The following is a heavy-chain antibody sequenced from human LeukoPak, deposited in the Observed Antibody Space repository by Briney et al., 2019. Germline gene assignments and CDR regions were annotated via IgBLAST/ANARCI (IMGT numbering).Heavy chain of an antibody. CDR3: ARGTVPADTKFDY. V-gene: IGHV3-21*01. CDR1: GFTFSSYS. J-gene: IGHJ4*02. Sequence: GESLRLSCAASGFTFSSYSMNWVRQAPGKGLEWVSSISGSSNYIYYADSVKGRFTISRDNAKNSLYLQMNSLRAEDTAVYYCARGTVPADTKFDYWGQGTLVTVSS. CDR2: ISGSSNYI. D-gene: IGHD2-2*01.